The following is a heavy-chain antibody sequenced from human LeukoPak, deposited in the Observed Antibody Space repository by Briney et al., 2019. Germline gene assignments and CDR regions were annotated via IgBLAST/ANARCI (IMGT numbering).Heavy chain of an antibody. Sequence: SETLSLTCTVSGGSIGSYYWIWIRHPPGEVLEWIGYISNSGSTNYNPSLKSRVTISVDTSKNQLSLKLSSVTAADTAVYHCVRLQPNTGEWAFDIWGQGTMVSVSS. J-gene: IGHJ3*02. CDR2: ISNSGST. CDR3: VRLQPNTGEWAFDI. CDR1: GGSIGSYY. D-gene: IGHD1-1*01. V-gene: IGHV4-59*01.